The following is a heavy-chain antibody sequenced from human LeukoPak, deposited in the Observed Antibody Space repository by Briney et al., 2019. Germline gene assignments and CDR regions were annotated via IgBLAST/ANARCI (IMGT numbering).Heavy chain of an antibody. Sequence: NPSGTLSLTCGVSGGSIDSTNYWSWVRQAPGKGLEWIGEVHLNGATNYNPSLESRFSMSIDKSNNHLSLEVTSVTAADTAMYYCTRESGAFSPFGFWGQGTLVTVSS. CDR1: GGSIDSTNY. CDR2: VHLNGAT. D-gene: IGHD1-26*01. J-gene: IGHJ4*02. CDR3: TRESGAFSPFGF. V-gene: IGHV4-4*02.